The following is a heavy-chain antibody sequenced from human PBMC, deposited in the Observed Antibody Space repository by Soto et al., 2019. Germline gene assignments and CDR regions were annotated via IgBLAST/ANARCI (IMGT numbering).Heavy chain of an antibody. J-gene: IGHJ3*01. Sequence: EVQLAESGGGLVQPGGSLRLSCAASGISFSSYWMHWVRQAPGKGLEWVSLNSNEGSSTNYVDSVRGRFTISRDNAKNTLYLHMDSRTAEDTAVNYCASRKDVSEGAFDFWGQGTRVTVSS. CDR3: ASRKDVSEGAFDF. CDR2: NSNEGSST. V-gene: IGHV3-74*01. CDR1: GISFSSYW.